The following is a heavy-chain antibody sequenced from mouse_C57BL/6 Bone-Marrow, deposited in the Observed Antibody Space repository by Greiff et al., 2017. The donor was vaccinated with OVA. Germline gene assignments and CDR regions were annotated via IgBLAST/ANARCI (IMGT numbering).Heavy chain of an antibody. D-gene: IGHD2-2*01. CDR1: GFSLTSYG. Sequence: VQLQESGPGLVQPSQSLSITCTVSGFSLTSYGVHWVRQSPGKGLEWLGVIWSGGSTDYNAAFISRLSISKDNSKSQVFFKMNSLQADDTAIYYCARKGDGYGYWYFDVWGTGTTVTVSS. V-gene: IGHV2-2*01. CDR3: ARKGDGYGYWYFDV. J-gene: IGHJ1*03. CDR2: IWSGGST.